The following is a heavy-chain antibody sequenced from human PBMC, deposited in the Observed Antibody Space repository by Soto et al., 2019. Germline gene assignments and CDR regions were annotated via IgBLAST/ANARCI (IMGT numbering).Heavy chain of an antibody. Sequence: EVQLLESGGGLVQPGGSLRLSCEASGSTFSSYAMSWVRQAPGKGLEWVSGISVSGAGTYYADAVKGRFTISSDNSKNTLYLEMNSLRDEDTAVYYCATLVGATYYYYGMDVWGQGTTVTVSS. CDR3: ATLVGATYYYYGMDV. CDR2: ISVSGAGT. CDR1: GSTFSSYA. D-gene: IGHD1-26*01. J-gene: IGHJ6*02. V-gene: IGHV3-23*01.